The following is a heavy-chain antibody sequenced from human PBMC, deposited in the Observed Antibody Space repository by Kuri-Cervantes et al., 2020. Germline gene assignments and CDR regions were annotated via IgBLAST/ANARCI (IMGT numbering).Heavy chain of an antibody. CDR2: IKCDGSEK. J-gene: IGHJ6*03. CDR1: GFTFSRSW. Sequence: GGSLRLSCAASGFTFSRSWMHWVCQAPEKGLEWVADIKCDGSEKNYVDSVKGRLTISRDNAKNSLYLQMNSLRAEDTAVYYCARDLAPNYYMDVWGKGTTVTVSS. V-gene: IGHV3-52*01. CDR3: ARDLAPNYYMDV.